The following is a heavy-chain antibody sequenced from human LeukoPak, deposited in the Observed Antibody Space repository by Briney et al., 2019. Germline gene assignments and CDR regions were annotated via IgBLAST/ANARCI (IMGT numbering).Heavy chain of an antibody. J-gene: IGHJ4*02. Sequence: SETLSLTCTVSGGSISSYYWSWIRQPAGKGLEWIGRIYTSGSTNYNPSLKSRVTMSVDTSKNQFSLKLSSVTAADTAVYYCARLLQYYYDTSGYYGFDYWGQGTLVTVSS. CDR1: GGSISSYY. V-gene: IGHV4-4*07. CDR3: ARLLQYYYDTSGYYGFDY. CDR2: IYTSGST. D-gene: IGHD3-22*01.